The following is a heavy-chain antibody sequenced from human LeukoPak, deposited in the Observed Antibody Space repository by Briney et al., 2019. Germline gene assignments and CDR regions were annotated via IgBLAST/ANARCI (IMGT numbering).Heavy chain of an antibody. CDR3: ARSGYSYGSFDY. J-gene: IGHJ4*02. CDR1: GYTFTTYW. Sequence: GESLKISCKGSGYTFTTYWIGWVRQMPGKGLEWMGVVYPGDSDTRYSPSFQGQVTISADKSISTAYLQWNSLEASDTAMYYCARSGYSYGSFDYWGQGTLVTVSS. D-gene: IGHD5-18*01. CDR2: VYPGDSDT. V-gene: IGHV5-51*01.